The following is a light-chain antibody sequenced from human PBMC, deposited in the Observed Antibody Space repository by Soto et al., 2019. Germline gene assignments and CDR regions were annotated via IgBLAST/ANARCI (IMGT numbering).Light chain of an antibody. J-gene: IGKJ5*01. CDR1: QSVSSSY. Sequence: IVLTQSPGTLSLSPGERATLSCRASQSVSSSYLAWYQQKPGQAPRLLIYDASTRATGIPDRFSGSGSGTEFTLTITSLQSEDFAVYYCHQYNGWPRTFGQGTRLE. CDR3: HQYNGWPRT. CDR2: DAS. V-gene: IGKV3-20*01.